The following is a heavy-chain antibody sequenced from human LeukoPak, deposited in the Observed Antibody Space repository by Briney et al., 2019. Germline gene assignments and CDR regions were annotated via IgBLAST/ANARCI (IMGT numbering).Heavy chain of an antibody. J-gene: IGHJ5*02. CDR1: GVSTSSGY. Sequence: SETLSLTCTVSGVSTSSGYWSWIRQPAGKGLEWMGRISTSVPTYYNPSLKSRVTMSLDTSENQFSLKVNSVTAADTAVYYCARGYGSGSHSTWGQGTLVTVSS. V-gene: IGHV4-4*07. D-gene: IGHD3-10*01. CDR3: ARGYGSGSHST. CDR2: ISTSVPT.